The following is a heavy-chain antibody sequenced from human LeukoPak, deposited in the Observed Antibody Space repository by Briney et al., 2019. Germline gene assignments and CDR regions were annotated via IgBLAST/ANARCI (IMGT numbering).Heavy chain of an antibody. CDR2: LKPYNGGT. CDR1: GYTFSDYY. J-gene: IGHJ4*02. Sequence: ASVKVSCKASGYTFSDYYMYWVRQAPGQGLEWMGWLKPYNGGTGSARRFQGRVTMTRDTSISTAYMELTSLISDDTAVYYCARGLQQTRPIPYLDFWGQGTLVTVSS. D-gene: IGHD1/OR15-1a*01. V-gene: IGHV1-2*02. CDR3: ARGLQQTRPIPYLDF.